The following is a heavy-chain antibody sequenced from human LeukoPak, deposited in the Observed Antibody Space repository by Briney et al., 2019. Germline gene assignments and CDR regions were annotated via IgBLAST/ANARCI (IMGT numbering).Heavy chain of an antibody. CDR3: AREVYYGSGSYYM. J-gene: IGHJ4*02. CDR2: IIPIFGTA. Sequence: SVKVSCKASGGTFSSYAISWVRQAPGQGLEWMGGIIPIFGTANYAQKFQGRVTITADESTSTAYMELSSLRSEDTAVYYCAREVYYGSGSYYMWGQGTLVTVSS. V-gene: IGHV1-69*13. D-gene: IGHD3-10*01. CDR1: GGTFSSYA.